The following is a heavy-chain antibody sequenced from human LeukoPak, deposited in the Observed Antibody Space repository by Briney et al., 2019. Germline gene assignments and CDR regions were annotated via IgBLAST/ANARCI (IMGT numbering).Heavy chain of an antibody. V-gene: IGHV4-59*01. CDR3: AREDPQTTVPEGMDV. CDR1: GGSIRYYY. CDR2: IYYSGTT. D-gene: IGHD4-17*01. J-gene: IGHJ6*02. Sequence: SETLALTRTVSGGSIRYYYWSWIRQSPGKGLEWIGYIYYSGTTNYNPSLKSRVTISVDTSKNQFSLQLRSVTAADTAVYYCAREDPQTTVPEGMDVWGQGTTVTVSS.